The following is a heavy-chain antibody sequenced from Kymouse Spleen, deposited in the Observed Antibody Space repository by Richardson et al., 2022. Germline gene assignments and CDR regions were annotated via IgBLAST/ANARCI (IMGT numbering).Heavy chain of an antibody. CDR1: GFTFDDYG. Sequence: EVQLVESGGGVVRPGGSLRLSCAASGFTFDDYGMSWVRQAPGKGLEWVSGINWNGGSTGYADSVKGRFTISRDNAKNSLYLQMNSLRAEDTALYYCARDPLYYDILTGYYNYFDYWGQGTLVTVSS. CDR2: INWNGGST. D-gene: IGHD3-9*01. CDR3: ARDPLYYDILTGYYNYFDY. V-gene: IGHV3-20*d01. J-gene: IGHJ4*02.